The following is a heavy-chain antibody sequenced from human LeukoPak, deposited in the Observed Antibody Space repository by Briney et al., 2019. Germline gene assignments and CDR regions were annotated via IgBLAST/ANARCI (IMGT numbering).Heavy chain of an antibody. CDR2: INHSGST. Sequence: SETLSRTCAVYGGSFSGYYWSWIRQPPGKGLEWIGEINHSGSTNYNPSLKSRVTISVDTSKNQFSLKLSSVTAADTAVYYCARLSRYFGFDYWGQGTLVTVSS. V-gene: IGHV4-34*01. CDR1: GGSFSGYY. J-gene: IGHJ4*02. CDR3: ARLSRYFGFDY. D-gene: IGHD3-9*01.